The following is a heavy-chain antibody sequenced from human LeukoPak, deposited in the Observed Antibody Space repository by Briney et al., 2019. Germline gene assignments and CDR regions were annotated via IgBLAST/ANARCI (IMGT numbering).Heavy chain of an antibody. CDR3: TRRAWGSGWGAFDI. J-gene: IGHJ3*02. V-gene: IGHV3-73*01. CDR2: IRSTANGYAT. Sequence: PGGSLRLSCVASGFSFSRYYMHWVRQASGKGLEWVGRIRSTANGYATAYAASVKGRFTISRDDSKNTAYLQMDSLKTEDTAVYYCTRRAWGSGWGAFDIWGQGTMVTVPS. D-gene: IGHD6-19*01. CDR1: GFSFSRYY.